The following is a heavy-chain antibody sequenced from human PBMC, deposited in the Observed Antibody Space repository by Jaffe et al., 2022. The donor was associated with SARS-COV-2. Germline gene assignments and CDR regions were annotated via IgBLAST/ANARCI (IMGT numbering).Heavy chain of an antibody. Sequence: EVQLLESGGGLVQPGGSLRLSCAASGFTFSGYAMSWVRQAPGKGLEWVSAIGGSDGRTYYADSLRGRFTISRDNSKNTVYLQMNSLGAEDTAIYYCATDGPSRKLDFEHWGQGTLVTVSS. D-gene: IGHD1-1*01. CDR3: ATDGPSRKLDFEH. J-gene: IGHJ4*02. CDR1: GFTFSGYA. CDR2: IGGSDGRT. V-gene: IGHV3-23*01.